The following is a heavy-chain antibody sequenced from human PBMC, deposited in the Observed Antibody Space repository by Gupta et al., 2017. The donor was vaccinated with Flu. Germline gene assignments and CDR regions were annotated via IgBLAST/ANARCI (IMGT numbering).Heavy chain of an antibody. CDR3: ARRRTSDYSGNVLDY. V-gene: IGHV5-51*03. CDR1: GYIFPNFW. D-gene: IGHD4-23*01. CDR2: SGPSDSDT. Sequence: VQLVQSGAEVKKPGEALKISCKGSGYIFPNFWIGWVRKMPGKELGWMGNSGPSDSDTRYSPSFQGQVTISADKSISTAYLQWSSLKASDTAIYYCARRRTSDYSGNVLDYWGQGTLVTVSS. J-gene: IGHJ4*02.